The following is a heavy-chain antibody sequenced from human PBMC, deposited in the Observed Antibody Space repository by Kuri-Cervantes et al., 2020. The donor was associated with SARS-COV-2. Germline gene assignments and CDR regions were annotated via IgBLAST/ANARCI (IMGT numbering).Heavy chain of an antibody. CDR3: ARPEMVRGVDY. CDR1: GFTFSDYY. CDR2: SSSSGSTT. V-gene: IGHV3-11*01. Sequence: GESLKISCAASGFTFSDYYMSWIRQAPGKGLEWVSYSSSSGSTTYYADSVKGQFTISRDNAKNSLYLQMNSLRAEDTAVYYCARPEMVRGVDYWGQGTLVTVSS. J-gene: IGHJ4*02. D-gene: IGHD5-24*01.